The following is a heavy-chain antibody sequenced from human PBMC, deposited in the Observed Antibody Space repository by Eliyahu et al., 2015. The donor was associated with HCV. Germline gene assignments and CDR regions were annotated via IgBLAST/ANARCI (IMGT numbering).Heavy chain of an antibody. CDR1: GYSFTSYW. J-gene: IGHJ4*02. CDR3: ARQGVGVAVEY. D-gene: IGHD6-19*01. V-gene: IGHV5-51*01. CDR2: VNPTDSDT. Sequence: EVQLEQSGEEVKKPGESLKISCKGSGYSFTSYWIGWVRQMPGKGLEWMAIVNPTDSDTRYSPSFQGQVTISADKSISTAYLQWSSLKASDSAVYFCARQGVGVAVEYWGQGTLVTVSS.